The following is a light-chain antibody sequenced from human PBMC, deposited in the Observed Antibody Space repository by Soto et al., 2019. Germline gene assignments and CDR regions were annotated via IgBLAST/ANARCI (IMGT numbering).Light chain of an antibody. Sequence: QSVLTQPPSVSGAPGQRVTISCTGSSSNIGAGYDVHWYQQLPGTAPKLLISGNSNRPSGVPDRFSGSKSGNSASLAITGLQAEDEADYYCQSYDSSLSGTYVLGTGTKVTVL. CDR1: SSNIGAGYD. CDR3: QSYDSSLSGTYV. CDR2: GNS. J-gene: IGLJ1*01. V-gene: IGLV1-40*01.